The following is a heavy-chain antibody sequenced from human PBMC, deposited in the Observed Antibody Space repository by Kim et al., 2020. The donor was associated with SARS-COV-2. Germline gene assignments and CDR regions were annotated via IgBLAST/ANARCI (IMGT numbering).Heavy chain of an antibody. CDR1: GFTFSSYS. CDR2: ISSSSSTI. J-gene: IGHJ4*02. D-gene: IGHD3-22*01. Sequence: GGSLRLSCAASGFTFSSYSMNWVRQAPGKGLEWVSYISSSSSTIYYADSVKGRFTISRDNAKNSLYLQMNSLRDEDTAVYYCARDLVADVGYYDSSGYTEHPADYWGQGTLVTVSS. CDR3: ARDLVADVGYYDSSGYTEHPADY. V-gene: IGHV3-48*02.